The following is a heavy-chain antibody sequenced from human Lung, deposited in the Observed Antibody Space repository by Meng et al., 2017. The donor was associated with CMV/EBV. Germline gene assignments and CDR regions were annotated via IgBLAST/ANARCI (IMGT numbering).Heavy chain of an antibody. D-gene: IGHD2-8*01. V-gene: IGHV3-48*03. Sequence: LTXXASGFTFSSYEMNWVRQAPGKGLEWVSYISSSGSTIYYADSVKGRFTISRDNAKNSLYLQMNSLRAEDTAVYYCARGMLPNFDAFDIWGQGTMVTVSS. CDR1: GFTFSSYE. J-gene: IGHJ3*02. CDR3: ARGMLPNFDAFDI. CDR2: ISSSGSTI.